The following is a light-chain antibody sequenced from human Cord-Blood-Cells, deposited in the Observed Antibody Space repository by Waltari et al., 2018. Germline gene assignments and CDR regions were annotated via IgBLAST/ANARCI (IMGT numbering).Light chain of an antibody. V-gene: IGKV3-11*01. J-gene: IGKJ1*01. Sequence: TLFPPSPPSLPVSPAARATLACRASQSVSSYLAWYQQKPAQAPRLLIYDASNRATGIPARFSGSGSGTDFTLTISSLEPEDFAVYYCQQRSNWPPFTFGQGTRVEMK. CDR1: QSVSSY. CDR2: DAS. CDR3: QQRSNWPPFT.